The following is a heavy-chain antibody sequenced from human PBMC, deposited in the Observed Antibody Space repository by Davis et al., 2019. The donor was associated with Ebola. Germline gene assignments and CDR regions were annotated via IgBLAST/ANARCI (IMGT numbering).Heavy chain of an antibody. CDR1: GFTFSTYS. CDR2: ISSSSSYI. Sequence: GESLKISCAASGFTFSTYSMNWVRQAPGKGLEWVSYISSSSSYIYYADSVKGRFTISRDNAKNSLYLQMNSLRAEDTAVYYCARDLHHIVVVWNAFDIWGQGTMVTVPS. D-gene: IGHD2-15*01. CDR3: ARDLHHIVVVWNAFDI. V-gene: IGHV3-21*05. J-gene: IGHJ3*02.